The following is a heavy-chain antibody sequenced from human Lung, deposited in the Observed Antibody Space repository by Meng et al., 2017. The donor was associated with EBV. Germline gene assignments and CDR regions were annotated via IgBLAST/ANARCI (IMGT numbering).Heavy chain of an antibody. CDR1: GYTFTSYA. D-gene: IGHD5-24*01. Sequence: QVQLGQSGSELKQPGXSVKVSCRPSGYTFTSYAINWVRQAPGQGPDWMGWIDPNTGNPTYDQGFTGRFVFSLDTSVSTAYLQINSLRADDTAVYYCARDSPLDGYSLLDYWGQGTLVTVSS. CDR3: ARDSPLDGYSLLDY. CDR2: IDPNTGNP. J-gene: IGHJ4*02. V-gene: IGHV7-4-1*02.